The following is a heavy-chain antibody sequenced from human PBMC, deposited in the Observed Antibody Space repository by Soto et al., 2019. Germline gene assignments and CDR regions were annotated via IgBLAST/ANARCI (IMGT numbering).Heavy chain of an antibody. CDR3: AKTKTYYYDSSGYPGSGFDP. D-gene: IGHD3-22*01. CDR2: IGGSGTTI. CDR1: GFTFSAYA. Sequence: GGSLRLSCVASGFTFSAYAMNWVRQTPGKGLEWVCGIGGSGTTIYCADSVKGRFTISRDNSKNTLYLQMNSLRAEDTAVYYCAKTKTYYYDSSGYPGSGFDPWGQGTLVTVSS. V-gene: IGHV3-23*01. J-gene: IGHJ5*02.